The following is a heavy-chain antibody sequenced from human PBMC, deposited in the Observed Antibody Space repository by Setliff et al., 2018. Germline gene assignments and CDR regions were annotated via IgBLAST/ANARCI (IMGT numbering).Heavy chain of an antibody. D-gene: IGHD5-18*01. V-gene: IGHV1-3*04. CDR1: GYTFTKNA. CDR2: INTDNGNT. CDR3: ARGSRPLWGA. Sequence: GASVKVSCKASGYTFTKNAMHWLRQAPGQRPEWMGWINTDNGNTRYSQNFQDRVTITRDTSATTAFVELSSLRSDDTAVYFCARGSRPLWGAWGRGTLVTVSS. J-gene: IGHJ5*02.